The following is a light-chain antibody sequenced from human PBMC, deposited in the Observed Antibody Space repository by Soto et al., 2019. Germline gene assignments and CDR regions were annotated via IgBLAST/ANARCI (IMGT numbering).Light chain of an antibody. Sequence: EIVLTQSPTTRSLSRVERAPLSCRASQSVSSYLAWYQQKPGQAPRLLIYDASNRATGIPARFSGSGSGTDFTLTISSLEPEDFAVYYCQQRSNWPPITFGQGTRLEIK. V-gene: IGKV3-11*01. CDR1: QSVSSY. J-gene: IGKJ5*01. CDR3: QQRSNWPPIT. CDR2: DAS.